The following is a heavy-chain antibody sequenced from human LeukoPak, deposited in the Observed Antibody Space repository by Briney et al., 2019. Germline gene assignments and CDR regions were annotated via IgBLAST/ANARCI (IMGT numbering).Heavy chain of an antibody. Sequence: PSETLSLTCTVSGGSISSYYWSWIRQPPGKGLEWIGYIYYSGSTNYNPSLKSRVTISVDTSKNQFSLKLSSVTAADTAVYYCARDPRDYYDSSGYYYFGYWGQGTLVTVSS. D-gene: IGHD3-22*01. V-gene: IGHV4-59*01. CDR1: GGSISSYY. J-gene: IGHJ4*02. CDR2: IYYSGST. CDR3: ARDPRDYYDSSGYYYFGY.